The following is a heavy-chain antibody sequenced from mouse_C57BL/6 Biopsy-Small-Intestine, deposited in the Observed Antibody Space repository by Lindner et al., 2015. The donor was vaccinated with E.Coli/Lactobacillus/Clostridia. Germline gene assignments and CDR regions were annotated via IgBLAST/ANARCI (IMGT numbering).Heavy chain of an antibody. J-gene: IGHJ3*01. CDR3: ARGDYDWFAY. CDR1: GYSFTNYY. CDR2: IYPGSGNT. Sequence: VQLQESGPELVKPGASVKISCKASGYSFTNYYIHWVKQRPGQGLEWIGWIYPGSGNTKYNKKFKGKATLTADTSSSTTYMQLSSLTSEDSAVYYCARGDYDWFAYWGQGTLVAVSA. D-gene: IGHD2-4*01. V-gene: IGHV1-66*01.